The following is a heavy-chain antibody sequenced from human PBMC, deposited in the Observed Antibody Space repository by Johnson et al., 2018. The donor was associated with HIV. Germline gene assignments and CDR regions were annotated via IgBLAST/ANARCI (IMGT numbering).Heavy chain of an antibody. CDR2: ISYDGSNK. V-gene: IGHV3-33*05. CDR1: GFTFSSYG. D-gene: IGHD3-22*01. CDR3: AREGDSSGYWGRFDAFDI. J-gene: IGHJ3*02. Sequence: QVQLVESGGGVVRPGRSLRLSCAASGFTFSSYGMHWVRQAPGKGLEWVAVISYDGSNKYYADSVKGRFTISRDKSKNALYLRLNSLRAEDTAVYYCAREGDSSGYWGRFDAFDIWGQGTMVTVSS.